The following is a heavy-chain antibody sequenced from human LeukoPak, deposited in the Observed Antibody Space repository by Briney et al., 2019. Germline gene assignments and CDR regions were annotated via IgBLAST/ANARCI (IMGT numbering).Heavy chain of an antibody. Sequence: PGRSLRLSCAASGFTFDDYAMHWVRQAPGKGLEWVSGISWNSGSIGYADSVKGRFTISRDNAKNSLYLQMNSLRAEDMALYYCAKGYSGSYGAFDIWGQGTIVTVSS. CDR1: GFTFDDYA. D-gene: IGHD1-26*01. V-gene: IGHV3-9*03. CDR2: ISWNSGSI. J-gene: IGHJ3*02. CDR3: AKGYSGSYGAFDI.